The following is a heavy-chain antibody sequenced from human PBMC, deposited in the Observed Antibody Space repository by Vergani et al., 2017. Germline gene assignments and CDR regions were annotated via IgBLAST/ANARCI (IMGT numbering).Heavy chain of an antibody. CDR3: TTDPRYCGDGSCYWLRDHHYYGMDV. V-gene: IGHV3-15*02. CDR2: INGTFDRWTT. CDR1: GSSFGNAG. D-gene: IGHD2-21*01. J-gene: IGHJ6*02. Sequence: EVQLVESGEAILKPGGPFSPPVLASGSSFGNAGRNWVGGTPGKDLEWVARINGTFDRWTTDYAAAVKGRFTISRDDSKNTLFLQMNGLKPEDIGVYYCTTDPRYCGDGSCYWLRDHHYYGMDVWGQGTTVTVSS.